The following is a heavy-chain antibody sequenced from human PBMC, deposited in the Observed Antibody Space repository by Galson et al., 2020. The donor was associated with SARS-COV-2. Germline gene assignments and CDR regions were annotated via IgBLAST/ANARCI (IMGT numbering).Heavy chain of an antibody. V-gene: IGHV4-59*01. J-gene: IGHJ6*03. Sequence: SETLSLTCTVSGGSISSYYWSWIRQPPGKGLEWIGYIYYSGSTNYNPSLKSRVTISVDTSKNQFSLKLSSVTAADTAVYYCARGEVAGTGFGYYYYYMDVWGKGTTVTVSS. CDR3: ARGEVAGTGFGYYYYYMDV. D-gene: IGHD6-19*01. CDR2: IYYSGST. CDR1: GGSISSYY.